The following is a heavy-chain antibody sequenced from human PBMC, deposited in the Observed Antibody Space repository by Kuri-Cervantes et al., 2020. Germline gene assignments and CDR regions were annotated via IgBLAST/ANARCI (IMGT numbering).Heavy chain of an antibody. Sequence: LSLTCAASGFTFSSYAMSWVRQAPGKGLEWVSAISGSGGSTYYADSVKGRFTISRDNSKNTLYLQMNSLRAEDTAVYYCAREVDSSPNGADYWGQGTLVTVSS. CDR1: GFTFSSYA. CDR2: ISGSGGST. D-gene: IGHD3-22*01. CDR3: AREVDSSPNGADY. V-gene: IGHV3-23*01. J-gene: IGHJ4*02.